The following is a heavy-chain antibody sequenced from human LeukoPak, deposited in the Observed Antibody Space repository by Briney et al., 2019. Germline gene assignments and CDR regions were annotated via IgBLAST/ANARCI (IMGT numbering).Heavy chain of an antibody. D-gene: IGHD2-2*01. CDR2: INGSHDIT. J-gene: IGHJ4*01. V-gene: IGHV3-23*01. Sequence: SRRLSCTATSFTFRTYDISWVRNAPVLGLDLISSINGSHDITYYICFVKGRFTISRDNSKNALYLQMSSLRVEDTAVYYCAKSQRNDQQVVQRIDYSGHGSLVTVSS. CDR3: AKSQRNDQQVVQRIDY. CDR1: SFTFRTYD.